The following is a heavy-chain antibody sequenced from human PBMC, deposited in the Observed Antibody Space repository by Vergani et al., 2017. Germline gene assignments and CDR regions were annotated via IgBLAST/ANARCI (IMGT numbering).Heavy chain of an antibody. CDR2: IIPVLGKT. J-gene: IGHJ4*02. V-gene: IGHV1-69*02. Sequence: QVQLVQSGAEVKKPGSSVKVSCKASGATFRSNTISWVRQVPGQGLEWMGRIIPVLGKTKYAQDFQGRLTITADTSTSTAYMELTSLRSQDTAVYYCARGDYCSGGSCYVFPGVQGYWGQGTLVTVSS. CDR1: GATFRSNT. D-gene: IGHD2-15*01. CDR3: ARGDYCSGGSCYVFPGVQGY.